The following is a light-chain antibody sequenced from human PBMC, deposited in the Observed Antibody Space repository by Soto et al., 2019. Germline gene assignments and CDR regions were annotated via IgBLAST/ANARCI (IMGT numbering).Light chain of an antibody. V-gene: IGLV1-47*01. J-gene: IGLJ2*01. CDR2: RNN. CDR1: SSNIGSNY. Sequence: QSVLTQPPSASGTPGQRVTISCSGSSSNIGSNYVYWYQQLPGTAPKLLIYRNNQRPSGVPDRFSGSKSGTSASLAISGHRSEDEADCYCAAWDDSLSGVVFGGGTELTVL. CDR3: AAWDDSLSGVV.